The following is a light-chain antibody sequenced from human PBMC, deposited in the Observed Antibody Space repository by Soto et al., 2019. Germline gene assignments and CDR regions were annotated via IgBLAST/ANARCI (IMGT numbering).Light chain of an antibody. Sequence: IVMTQSPGARAAPPGGGGPRACRASQSVSSNLAWYQQKPGQAPRLLIYGASTRATAIPGRFSGSGSGTEFTLTISSLQSEDFAVYYCQQYNNWLGTFGQGTKVDIK. V-gene: IGKV3-15*01. J-gene: IGKJ1*01. CDR2: GAS. CDR1: QSVSSN. CDR3: QQYNNWLGT.